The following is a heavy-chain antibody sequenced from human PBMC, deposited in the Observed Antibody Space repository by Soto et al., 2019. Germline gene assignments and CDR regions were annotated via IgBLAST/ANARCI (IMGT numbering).Heavy chain of an antibody. CDR1: GYTFTSYD. V-gene: IGHV1-8*01. CDR3: ARGQAMVRGVTNYYMDV. J-gene: IGHJ6*03. CDR2: MNPNSGNT. Sequence: ASVKASCKASGYTFTSYDINWVRQATGQGLEWMGWMNPNSGNTGYAQKFQGRVTMTRNTSISTAYMELSSLRSEDTAVYYCARGQAMVRGVTNYYMDVWGKGTTVTVSS. D-gene: IGHD3-10*01.